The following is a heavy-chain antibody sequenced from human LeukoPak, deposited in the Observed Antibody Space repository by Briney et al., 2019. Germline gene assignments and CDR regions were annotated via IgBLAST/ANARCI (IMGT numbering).Heavy chain of an antibody. CDR1: GFTFSSYE. V-gene: IGHV3-48*03. D-gene: IGHD3-16*01. CDR2: ISSSGSII. J-gene: IGHJ1*01. CDR3: AKDEAWGRYKD. Sequence: GGSLRLSCAASGFTFSSYEMNWVRQAPGKGLEWVSYISSSGSIIYYADSVKGRFTISRDNAKNSLYLQMNSLRGEDTAVYYCAKDEAWGRYKDWGQGTLVTVSS.